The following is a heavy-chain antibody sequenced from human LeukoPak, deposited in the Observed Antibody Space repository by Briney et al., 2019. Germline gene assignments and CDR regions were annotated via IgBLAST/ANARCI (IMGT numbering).Heavy chain of an antibody. V-gene: IGHV3-48*03. CDR3: AIILGYCSGGTRYDY. CDR2: ISSSGSTI. CDR1: GFTFSSYE. J-gene: IGHJ4*02. D-gene: IGHD2-15*01. Sequence: PGGSLRLSCAASGFTFSSYEMNWVRQAPGKGLEWVSYISSSGSTIYYADSVKGRFTISRDNAKNSLYLQLNSLRAEDTAVYYCAIILGYCSGGTRYDYWGQGTLVTVSS.